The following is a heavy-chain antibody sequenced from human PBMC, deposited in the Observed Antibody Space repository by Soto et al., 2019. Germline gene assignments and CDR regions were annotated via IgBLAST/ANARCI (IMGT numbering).Heavy chain of an antibody. CDR1: GYSISSSNW. CDR3: ASREIQGPIDY. J-gene: IGHJ4*02. Sequence: QVQLQESGPGLVKPSDTLSLTCAVSGYSISSSNWWGWIRQPPGKGLEWIGYIYYSRTTYYNPSLKSRVTLSLATSKNQFSLKLTSVTAVDTAVYYCASREIQGPIDYWGQGTLVTVSS. D-gene: IGHD1-26*01. CDR2: IYYSRTT. V-gene: IGHV4-28*01.